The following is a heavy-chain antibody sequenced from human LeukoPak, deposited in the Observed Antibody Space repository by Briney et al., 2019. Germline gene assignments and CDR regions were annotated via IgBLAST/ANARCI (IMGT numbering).Heavy chain of an antibody. D-gene: IGHD2/OR15-2a*01. V-gene: IGHV3-23*01. J-gene: IGHJ4*02. Sequence: GGSLRLACAVSGFTFSNYGMSWVRQAPGKGLEWVSVISSSGDSTYYADSVKGRFTISRDNSKNTLYLQMNGLRAEDTAVYYCAKDDGNNAKLLLDYWGQGTLVTVSS. CDR3: AKDDGNNAKLLLDY. CDR2: ISSSGDST. CDR1: GFTFSNYG.